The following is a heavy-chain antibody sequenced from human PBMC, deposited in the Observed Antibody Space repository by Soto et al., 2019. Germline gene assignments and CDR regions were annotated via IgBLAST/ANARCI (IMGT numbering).Heavy chain of an antibody. D-gene: IGHD2-15*01. CDR3: SKVINGGSFDY. CDR2: ISWNSGSI. CDR1: GFTFDDYA. V-gene: IGHV3-9*01. Sequence: EVQLVESGGGLVQPGRSLRLSCAASGFTFDDYAMHWVRQAPGKGLEWVSGISWNSGSIGYADSVTGRFTISRDNAKNSLYLQMNTLRAEDTAFYYCSKVINGGSFDYWGQGTLVTVSS. J-gene: IGHJ4*02.